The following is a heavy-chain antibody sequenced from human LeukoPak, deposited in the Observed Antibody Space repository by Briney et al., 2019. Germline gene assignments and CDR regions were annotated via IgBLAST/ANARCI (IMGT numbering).Heavy chain of an antibody. Sequence: SETLSLTCTVSGGSISNYYWNWIRQPPGKGLEWIGYIDYSGSTNYNPSLKSRVTISVDTSKNQFSLKLSSVTAAGTAMYYCARTPKENYDFWSGYYTTNYFDYWGQGTLVTVSS. CDR3: ARTPKENYDFWSGYYTTNYFDY. J-gene: IGHJ4*02. CDR2: IDYSGST. V-gene: IGHV4-59*12. CDR1: GGSISNYY. D-gene: IGHD3-3*01.